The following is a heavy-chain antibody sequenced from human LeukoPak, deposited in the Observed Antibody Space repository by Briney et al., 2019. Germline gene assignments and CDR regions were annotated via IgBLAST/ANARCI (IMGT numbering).Heavy chain of an antibody. J-gene: IGHJ6*03. CDR2: VYHSGST. D-gene: IGHD1-1*01. V-gene: IGHV4-38-2*01. CDR1: NYSINTGFY. Sequence: PSETLSLTCLVSNYSINTGFYWGWIRQSPGKGLGWIGSVYHSGSTNYNPSLKSRVTISVDTSKNQFSLKLSSVTAADTAVYYCARRELEPNYYMDVWDKGTTVTVSS. CDR3: ARRELEPNYYMDV.